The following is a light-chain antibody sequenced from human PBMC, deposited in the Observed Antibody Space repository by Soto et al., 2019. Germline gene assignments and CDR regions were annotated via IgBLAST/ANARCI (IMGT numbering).Light chain of an antibody. J-gene: IGKJ1*01. CDR2: GVS. CDR1: QSVSSK. V-gene: IGKV3-15*01. CDR3: QEYNDWPKA. Sequence: EIVMTQSPATLSVSPGERATLSCRASQSVSSKLAWYQQKPGQAPRLLIYGVSTRATGIPARFSGRGSGTEFTLTISSLQSEDSAVYYCQEYNDWPKAFGQGTKVEIK.